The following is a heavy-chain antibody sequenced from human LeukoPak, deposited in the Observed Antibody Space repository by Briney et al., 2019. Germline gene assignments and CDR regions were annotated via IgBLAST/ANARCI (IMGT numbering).Heavy chain of an antibody. J-gene: IGHJ6*02. CDR1: GFTFSTYG. Sequence: PGRSLRLSCAASGFTFSTYGMHWVRQAPGKGLEWVALISYDGSNNYYADSVRGRFTISRDNSKNTLYLQMNSLRAEDTAVYYCARVNAGDYYDSSETPPDYYYGMDVWGQGTTVTVSS. D-gene: IGHD3-22*01. V-gene: IGHV3-30*03. CDR3: ARVNAGDYYDSSETPPDYYYGMDV. CDR2: ISYDGSNN.